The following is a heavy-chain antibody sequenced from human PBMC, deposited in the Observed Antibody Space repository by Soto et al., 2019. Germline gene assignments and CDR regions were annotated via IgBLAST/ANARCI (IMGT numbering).Heavy chain of an antibody. J-gene: IGHJ2*01. CDR3: VRDPSYGYRYFDL. V-gene: IGHV4-59*01. Sequence: PSETLSLTCTVTGGSISNYYWNWIRQPPGKGLEWIGNIYYSGSTNYSPSFEGRVTMSVDTSRNQFALKLTSVTAADTAVYFCVRDPSYGYRYFDLWGRGTLVTVSS. CDR2: IYYSGST. CDR1: GGSISNYY. D-gene: IGHD5-18*01.